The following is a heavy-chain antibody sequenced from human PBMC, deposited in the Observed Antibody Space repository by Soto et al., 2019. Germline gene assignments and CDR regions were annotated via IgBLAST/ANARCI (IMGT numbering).Heavy chain of an antibody. CDR2: ISYSGST. Sequence: SETLSLTCTVSGGSISSYYWSWIRQPPGRGLEWVGYISYSGSTNYNPSLKSRVTISVDTSKNQYYLKLNSVTAADTAVYYCARDKITGLFDYWGQGTLVTVSS. CDR3: ARDKITGLFDY. J-gene: IGHJ4*02. D-gene: IGHD2-8*02. V-gene: IGHV4-59*12. CDR1: GGSISSYY.